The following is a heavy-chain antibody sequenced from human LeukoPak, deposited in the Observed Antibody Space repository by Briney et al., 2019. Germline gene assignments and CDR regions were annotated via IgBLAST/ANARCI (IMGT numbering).Heavy chain of an antibody. CDR2: IYYSGST. CDR3: ARRVESNGAFDI. Sequence: PSETLSLTCTVSGGSITSNYYWGWIRQPPGKGLEWIGSIYYSGSTYYNPSLKSRVTISVDTSRNQFSLKLSSVTAADTAVYYCARRVESNGAFDIWGQGTMVTVSS. CDR1: GGSITSNYY. D-gene: IGHD5-24*01. V-gene: IGHV4-39*01. J-gene: IGHJ3*02.